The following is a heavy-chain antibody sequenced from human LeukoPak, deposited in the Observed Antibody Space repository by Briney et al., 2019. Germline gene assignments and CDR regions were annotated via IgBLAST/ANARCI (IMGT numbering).Heavy chain of an antibody. Sequence: ASVKVSFKASGYTFTSYGISWVRQAPGQGVEWMGWISAYNGNTNYAQKLQGRVTMTTDTSTSTAYMELRSLRSDDTAVYCCARGDSGVVVTTYYYYYGMDVWGQGTTVTVSS. CDR1: GYTFTSYG. CDR2: ISAYNGNT. CDR3: ARGDSGVVVTTYYYYYGMDV. V-gene: IGHV1-18*01. D-gene: IGHD2-21*02. J-gene: IGHJ6*02.